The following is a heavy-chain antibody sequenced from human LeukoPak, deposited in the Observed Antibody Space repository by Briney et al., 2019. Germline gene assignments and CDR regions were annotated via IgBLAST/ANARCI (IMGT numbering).Heavy chain of an antibody. CDR1: GFTFSSVA. V-gene: IGHV3-64*01. CDR2: IGMNGDST. J-gene: IGHJ6*02. CDR3: ARWYKSLDI. Sequence: PGGSLRLSCAASGFTFSSVAMHWVRQAPGKGLEYVSGIGMNGDSTYYANSVKGRFTISRDNSKNTIYHQMGSLKTEDMAVYHCARWYKSLDIWGQGTTVTVS. D-gene: IGHD1-1*01.